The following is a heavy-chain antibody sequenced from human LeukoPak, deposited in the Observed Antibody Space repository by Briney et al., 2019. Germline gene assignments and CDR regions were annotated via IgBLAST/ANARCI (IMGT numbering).Heavy chain of an antibody. Sequence: SETLSLTCAVYGGSFSGYYWSWIRQPPGKGLEWIGEINHSGSTNYNPSLKSRVTISVDTSKNQFSLKLSSVTAADTAVYYCAREWRYQLWLHYYGMDVWGQGTTVTVSS. V-gene: IGHV4-34*01. CDR1: GGSFSGYY. J-gene: IGHJ6*02. CDR3: AREWRYQLWLHYYGMDV. CDR2: INHSGST. D-gene: IGHD5-18*01.